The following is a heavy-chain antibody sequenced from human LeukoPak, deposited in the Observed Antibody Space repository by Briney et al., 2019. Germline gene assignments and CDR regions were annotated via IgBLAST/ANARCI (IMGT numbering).Heavy chain of an antibody. V-gene: IGHV1-8*01. Sequence: ASVKVSCKASGYTFTSYDINWVRQVAGQGLEWRGWMNPNSGNTGYAQKFQGRVTMTRNTSITTPNMELSSRRSEDTAVYYCASGGNYLDYWGQGALATVSS. CDR1: GYTFTSYD. D-gene: IGHD3-10*01. J-gene: IGHJ4*02. CDR2: MNPNSGNT. CDR3: ASGGNYLDY.